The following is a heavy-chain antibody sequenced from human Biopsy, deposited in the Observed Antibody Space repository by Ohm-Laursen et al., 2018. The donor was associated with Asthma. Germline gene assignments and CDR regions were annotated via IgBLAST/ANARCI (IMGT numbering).Heavy chain of an antibody. D-gene: IGHD3-10*01. CDR3: ARAVDYSHYYGIDV. V-gene: IGHV1-18*01. CDR1: GYTFNSAG. CDR2: ISVYSGNT. J-gene: IGHJ6*02. Sequence: ATVKISCKASGYTFNSAGITWVRQAPGQGLEWMGWISVYSGNTKVAQKLQDRVTMITDTSTSTAYMELRSLRSDDTAVYFCARAVDYSHYYGIDVWGQGTTVTVS.